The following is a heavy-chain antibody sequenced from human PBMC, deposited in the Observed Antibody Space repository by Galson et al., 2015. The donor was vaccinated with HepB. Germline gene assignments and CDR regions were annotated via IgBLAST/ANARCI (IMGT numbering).Heavy chain of an antibody. D-gene: IGHD6-13*01. CDR1: GGSISSYH. Sequence: SLTCTVSGGSISSYHWSWIRQPPGKGLEWIGYIYYSGSTNYNPSLKSRVTISVDTSRNQFSLKLSSVTAADTAVYYCARDSSSWYDRWFDPWGQGTLVTVSS. V-gene: IGHV4-59*01. CDR3: ARDSSSWYDRWFDP. CDR2: IYYSGST. J-gene: IGHJ5*02.